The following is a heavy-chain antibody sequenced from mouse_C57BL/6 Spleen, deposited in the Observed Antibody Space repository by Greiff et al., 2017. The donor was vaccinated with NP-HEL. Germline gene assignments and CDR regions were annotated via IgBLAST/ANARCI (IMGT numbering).Heavy chain of an antibody. CDR2: INPSNGGT. Sequence: VQLQQPGTELVKPGASVKLSCKASGYTFTSYWMHWVKQRPGQGLEWIGNINPSNGGTNYNEKFKSKATLTVDKSSSTTYMQHSSLTSEDSAVYYCARSANWGRAWFDYWGQGTLVTVSA. J-gene: IGHJ3*01. CDR1: GYTFTSYW. CDR3: ARSANWGRAWFDY. V-gene: IGHV1-53*01. D-gene: IGHD4-1*01.